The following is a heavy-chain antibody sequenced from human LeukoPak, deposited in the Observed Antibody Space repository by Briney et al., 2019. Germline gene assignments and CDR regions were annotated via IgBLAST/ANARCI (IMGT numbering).Heavy chain of an antibody. Sequence: APVKVSCKASGYTFTGYYMHWVRQAPGQGLEWMGWINPNSGGTNYAQKFQGRVTMTRDTSISTAYMELSRLRSDDTAVYYCARDYCSSTSCYDYYYYYMDVWGKGTTVTVSS. CDR3: ARDYCSSTSCYDYYYYYMDV. V-gene: IGHV1-2*02. CDR1: GYTFTGYY. J-gene: IGHJ6*03. D-gene: IGHD2-2*01. CDR2: INPNSGGT.